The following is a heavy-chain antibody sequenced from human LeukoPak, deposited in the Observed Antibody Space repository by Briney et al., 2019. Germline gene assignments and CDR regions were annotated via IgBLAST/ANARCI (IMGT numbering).Heavy chain of an antibody. V-gene: IGHV4-4*07. CDR2: ISGSGTT. Sequence: PSETLSLTCTVSGDSMRSFYWNWIRQPAGKGLEWIGRISGSGTTNYNPSLKSRLTMSVDTSKNQFSLRLTSLTAADTAVYYCARPYGGDGGYWGQGTLVTVSS. CDR1: GDSMRSFY. D-gene: IGHD5-12*01. CDR3: ARPYGGDGGY. J-gene: IGHJ4*02.